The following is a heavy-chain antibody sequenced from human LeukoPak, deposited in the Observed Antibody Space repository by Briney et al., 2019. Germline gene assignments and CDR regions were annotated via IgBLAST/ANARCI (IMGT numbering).Heavy chain of an antibody. V-gene: IGHV1-69*01. J-gene: IGHJ4*02. CDR2: IIPIFGTA. Sequence: SVKVSCKXSGGTFSSYAISWVRQAPGQGLEWMGGIIPIFGTANYSQKFQRRVTITADESTSTAYMELSSLRSEDTAVYYCASKTYYYDSSGYFSTKTLDYWGQGTLVTVSS. CDR3: ASKTYYYDSSGYFSTKTLDY. D-gene: IGHD3-22*01. CDR1: GGTFSSYA.